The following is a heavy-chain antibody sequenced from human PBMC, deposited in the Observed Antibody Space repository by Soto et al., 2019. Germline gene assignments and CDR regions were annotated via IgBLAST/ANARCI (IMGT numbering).Heavy chain of an antibody. CDR2: ISTYDDKT. V-gene: IGHV1-18*01. CDR1: GYSFRTHG. CDR3: DRDLGYCNSSGFFMNRFDP. D-gene: IGHD2-2*01. J-gene: IGHJ5*02. Sequence: QVQLVQTGAEVKTSGASVKVSCRASGYSFRTHGISWVRQAPGQGLEWMGWISTYDDKTNSPQKLQGRITMTPDTATITAYLELRSVRPDDTTVYFCDRDLGYCNSSGFFMNRFDPWGQGTLVTGSS.